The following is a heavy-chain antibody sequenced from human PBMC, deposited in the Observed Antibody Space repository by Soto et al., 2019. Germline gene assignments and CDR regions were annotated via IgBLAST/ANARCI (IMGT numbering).Heavy chain of an antibody. CDR2: IYYSGST. V-gene: IGHV4-59*01. Sequence: QVQLQESGPGLVKPSETLSLTCTVSGGSISSYYWSWIRQPPGKGLEWIGYIYYSGSTNYNPSLKSRVTISVDTSKNQFSLKLSSVTAADTAVYYCARDAPQHLHDSSGHDAFDIWGQGTMVTVSS. D-gene: IGHD3-22*01. CDR3: ARDAPQHLHDSSGHDAFDI. J-gene: IGHJ3*02. CDR1: GGSISSYY.